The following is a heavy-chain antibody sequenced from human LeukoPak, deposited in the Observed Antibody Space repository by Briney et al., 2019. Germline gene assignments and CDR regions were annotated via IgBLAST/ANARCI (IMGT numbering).Heavy chain of an antibody. Sequence: GASVKVSCKASGGTFSSYAISWVRQAPGQGLEWMGGIIPIFGTANYAQKLQGRVTMTTDTSTSTAYMELRSLRSDDTAVYYCAREYRYGDPNWFDPWGQGTLVTVSS. CDR1: GGTFSSYA. D-gene: IGHD4-17*01. V-gene: IGHV1-69*05. CDR3: AREYRYGDPNWFDP. J-gene: IGHJ5*02. CDR2: IIPIFGTA.